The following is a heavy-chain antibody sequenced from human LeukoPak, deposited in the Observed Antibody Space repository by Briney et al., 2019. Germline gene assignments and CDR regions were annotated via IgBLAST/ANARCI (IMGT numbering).Heavy chain of an antibody. D-gene: IGHD3-22*01. V-gene: IGHV1-69-2*01. CDR1: GYTFTDYY. Sequence: ASVKASCKASGYTFTDYYMHWVQQAPGKGLEWMGRVDPEDGETIYAEKFQGRVTITADTSTDTAYMELSSLRSEDTAVHYCATDSYYDSNDFDYWGQGTLVTVSS. CDR2: VDPEDGET. CDR3: ATDSYYDSNDFDY. J-gene: IGHJ4*02.